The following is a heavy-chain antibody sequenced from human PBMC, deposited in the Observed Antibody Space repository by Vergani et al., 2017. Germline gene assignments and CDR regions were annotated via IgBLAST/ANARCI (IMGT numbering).Heavy chain of an antibody. CDR2: ISWNSGSI. D-gene: IGHD3-10*01. V-gene: IGHV3-9*01. Sequence: EVQLVESGGGLVQPGRSLRLSCAASGFTFDDYAMHWVRQAPGKGLEWVSGISWNSGSIGYADSVKGRFTISRDNAKNSLYLQMNSLRAEDTAVYYCAREPSYYNYMDVWGKGTTVTVSS. J-gene: IGHJ6*03. CDR3: AREPSYYNYMDV. CDR1: GFTFDDYA.